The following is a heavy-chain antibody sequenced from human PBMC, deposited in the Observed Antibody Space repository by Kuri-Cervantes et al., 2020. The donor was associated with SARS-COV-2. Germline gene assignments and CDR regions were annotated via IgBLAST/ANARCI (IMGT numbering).Heavy chain of an antibody. CDR3: AREDGKALQDPRLWDY. J-gene: IGHJ4*02. D-gene: IGHD4-11*01. CDR1: RFTFSDYY. Sequence: GGSLRLSCAASRFTFSDYYMSWIRQAPGKGLEWVSYISSSGSTIYYADSVKGRFTISRDNAKNSLYLQMNSLRAEDTAVYYCAREDGKALQDPRLWDYWGQGTLVTVSS. V-gene: IGHV3-11*04. CDR2: ISSSGSTI.